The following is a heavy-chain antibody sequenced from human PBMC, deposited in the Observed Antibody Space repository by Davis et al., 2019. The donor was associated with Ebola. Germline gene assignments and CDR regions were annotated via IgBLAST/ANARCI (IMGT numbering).Heavy chain of an antibody. J-gene: IGHJ6*02. D-gene: IGHD3-3*01. CDR2: IWYDGSNK. Sequence: GGSLRLSCAASGFTFSSYGMHWVRQAPGKGLEWVAVIWYDGSNKYYADSVKGRFTISRDNSKNTLYLQMNSLRAEDTAVYYCARDLRIFGVVGIYYYYGMDVWGQGTTVTVSS. CDR1: GFTFSSYG. V-gene: IGHV3-33*08. CDR3: ARDLRIFGVVGIYYYYGMDV.